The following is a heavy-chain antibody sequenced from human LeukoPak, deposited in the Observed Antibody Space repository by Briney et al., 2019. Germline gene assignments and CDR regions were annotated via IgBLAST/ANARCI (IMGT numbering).Heavy chain of an antibody. CDR1: GGTFSSYA. CDR3: ARVGGQLVRGYYYYGMDV. D-gene: IGHD6-13*01. V-gene: IGHV1-69*05. J-gene: IGHJ6*02. CDR2: IIPIFGTA. Sequence: GASVMVSCKASGGTFSSYAISWVRQAPGQGLEWMGGIIPIFGTANYAQKFQGRVTITRDTSASTAYMELSSLRSEDTAVYYCARVGGQLVRGYYYYGMDVWGQGTTVTVSS.